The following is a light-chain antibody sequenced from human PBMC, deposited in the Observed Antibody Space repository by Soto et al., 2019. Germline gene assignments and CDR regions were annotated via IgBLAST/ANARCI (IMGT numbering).Light chain of an antibody. V-gene: IGLV2-8*01. CDR1: SSDVGGYNY. CDR3: SSYAGSNVV. Sequence: QSALTQPPSASGSPGQSVTISCTGTSSDVGGYNYVSWYQQHPGKAPKVMIYEVSKRPSGVPGRFSGSKSGNTASLTVSGLQAEDEADYYCSSYAGSNVVFGGGTKVTVL. J-gene: IGLJ2*01. CDR2: EVS.